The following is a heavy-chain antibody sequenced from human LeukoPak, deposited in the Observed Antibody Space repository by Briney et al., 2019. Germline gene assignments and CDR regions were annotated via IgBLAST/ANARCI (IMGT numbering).Heavy chain of an antibody. D-gene: IGHD5-18*01. CDR2: IYSGGSI. V-gene: IGHV3-53*01. Sequence: GGSLRLSCAVSGFTVSSNYMTWVRQAPGKGLEWVSVIYSGGSIYYADSVKGRFTISRDISKNTVDLQLNSLRAEDTAVYYCASGKETSMAQGYWGQGTLVTVST. CDR1: GFTVSSNY. CDR3: ASGKETSMAQGY. J-gene: IGHJ4*02.